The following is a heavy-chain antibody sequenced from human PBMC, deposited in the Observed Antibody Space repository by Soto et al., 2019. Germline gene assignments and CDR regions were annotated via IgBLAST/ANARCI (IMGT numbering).Heavy chain of an antibody. CDR2: VNPNGGGT. Sequence: QVQLVQSGAEVKKPGASVRVSCKASGYNFTSYYMHWVRQAPGQGLEWMGIVNPNGGGTSYAQKFQGRVTMTRDTSTSTVYIELTGLRSEDTAVYYCARGGEWLQLDYWGQGTLVTVSS. CDR3: ARGGEWLQLDY. V-gene: IGHV1-46*01. D-gene: IGHD5-12*01. CDR1: GYNFTSYY. J-gene: IGHJ4*02.